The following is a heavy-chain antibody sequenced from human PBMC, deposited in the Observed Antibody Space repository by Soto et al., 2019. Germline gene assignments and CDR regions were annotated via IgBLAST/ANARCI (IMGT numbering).Heavy chain of an antibody. Sequence: SETLSLTCAVYGGSFSGYYWNWIRQPPEKGLEWIGEISHGGSTNYNPSLKSRVTISLDTSKNQFSLKLSSVTAADTAVYYCARAGEMATTPSDYWGQGTLVTVSS. D-gene: IGHD5-12*01. CDR2: ISHGGST. J-gene: IGHJ4*02. CDR3: ARAGEMATTPSDY. CDR1: GGSFSGYY. V-gene: IGHV4-34*01.